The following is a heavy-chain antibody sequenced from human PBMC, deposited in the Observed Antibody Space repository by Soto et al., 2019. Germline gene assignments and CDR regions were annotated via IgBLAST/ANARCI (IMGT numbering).Heavy chain of an antibody. D-gene: IGHD6-13*01. J-gene: IGHJ5*02. CDR1: GGSISSSNW. CDR3: ARAISSSWYGYNWFDP. CDR2: IYHSGST. Sequence: SETLSLTCAVSGGSISSSNWWSWVRQPPGKGLEWIGEIYHSGSTNYNPSLKSRVTISVDKSKNQFSLKLSSVTAADTAVYYCARAISSSWYGYNWFDPWGQGTLVTVSS. V-gene: IGHV4-4*02.